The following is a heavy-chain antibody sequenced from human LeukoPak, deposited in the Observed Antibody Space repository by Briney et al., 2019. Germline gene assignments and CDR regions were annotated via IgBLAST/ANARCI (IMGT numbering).Heavy chain of an antibody. CDR2: INHSGST. CDR1: GGSFSGYY. CDR3: AREGDYDILTGYTFDP. V-gene: IGHV4-34*01. Sequence: KSSETLSLTCAVYGGSFSGYYWSWIRQPPGKGLEWIGEINHSGSTNYNPSLKSRVTISVDTSKNQFSLKLSSVTAADTAVYYCAREGDYDILTGYTFDPWGQGTLVTVSS. D-gene: IGHD3-9*01. J-gene: IGHJ5*02.